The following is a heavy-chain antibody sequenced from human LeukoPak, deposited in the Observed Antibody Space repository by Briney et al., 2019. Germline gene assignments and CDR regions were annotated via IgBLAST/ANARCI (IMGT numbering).Heavy chain of an antibody. J-gene: IGHJ3*02. CDR3: ARDRAGVGFDI. Sequence: ASVKVSCKASGYTFTAYYIHWVRQAPGQGLEWMGWINPNSGGTNYAQKFQGRVTMTSDTSINTAYMELSRLRSDDTAVYYCARDRAGVGFDICGQGTMVTVSS. V-gene: IGHV1-2*02. CDR1: GYTFTAYY. CDR2: INPNSGGT. D-gene: IGHD3-10*01.